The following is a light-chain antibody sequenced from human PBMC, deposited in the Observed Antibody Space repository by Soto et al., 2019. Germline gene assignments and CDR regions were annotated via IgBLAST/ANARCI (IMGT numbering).Light chain of an antibody. Sequence: QSVLTQPPSVSGAPGQRGTISCTGSSSNIGAGYDVHWYQHLPGTAPKLLIYGHSIRPSGVPDRFSGSKSGTSASLAITGLQAEDEADYYCQSYDSSLSGSVVFGGGTKVTVL. CDR2: GHS. CDR3: QSYDSSLSGSVV. CDR1: SSNIGAGYD. V-gene: IGLV1-40*01. J-gene: IGLJ2*01.